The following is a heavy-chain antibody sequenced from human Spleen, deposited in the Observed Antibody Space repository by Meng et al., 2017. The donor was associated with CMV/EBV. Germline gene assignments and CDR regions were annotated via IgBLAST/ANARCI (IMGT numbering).Heavy chain of an antibody. CDR1: GFTFSSYS. CDR3: ARKEYCSSTSCYPDGMDV. J-gene: IGHJ6*02. V-gene: IGHV3-21*01. D-gene: IGHD2-2*01. CDR2: ISSSSSYI. Sequence: LSLTCAASGFTFSSYSMNWVRQAPGKGLEWVSSISSSSSYIYYADSVKGRFTISRDNAKNSLYLQMNSLRAEDTAVYYCARKEYCSSTSCYPDGMDVWGQGTTVTVSS.